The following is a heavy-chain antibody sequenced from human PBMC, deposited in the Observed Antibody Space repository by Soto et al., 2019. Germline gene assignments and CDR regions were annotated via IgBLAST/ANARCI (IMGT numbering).Heavy chain of an antibody. V-gene: IGHV1-69*01. Sequence: SVNVSCKASGGTFSSYAISWVRQAPGQGLEWMGGIIPIFGTANYAQKFQGRVTITADESTSTAYMELSSLRSEDTAVYYCESNNGVTTPPDWFDPWGQRTLVTVSS. D-gene: IGHD4-17*01. J-gene: IGHJ5*02. CDR3: ESNNGVTTPPDWFDP. CDR1: GGTFSSYA. CDR2: IIPIFGTA.